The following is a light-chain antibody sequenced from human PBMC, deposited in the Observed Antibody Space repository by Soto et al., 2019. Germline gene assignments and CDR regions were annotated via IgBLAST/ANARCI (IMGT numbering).Light chain of an antibody. CDR3: SSYTSSSTRV. J-gene: IGLJ2*01. Sequence: QSVLTQPASVSGSPGQSIAISCTGTSSDVGAYNYVSWYQQYPDKAPKLMIYDVSNRPSGVSNRFSGSKSGNTASLTISGLQAEDEADYYCSSYTSSSTRVFGGGTKVTVL. CDR1: SSDVGAYNY. CDR2: DVS. V-gene: IGLV2-14*01.